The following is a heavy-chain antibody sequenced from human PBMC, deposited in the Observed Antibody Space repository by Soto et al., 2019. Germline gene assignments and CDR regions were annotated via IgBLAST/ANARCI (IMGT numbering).Heavy chain of an antibody. J-gene: IGHJ6*02. V-gene: IGHV5-10-1*01. CDR1: GYSFTSYW. D-gene: IGHD4-17*01. CDR3: ARDYGDYGYYYYGMDV. CDR2: IDPSDSYT. Sequence: GESLKISCKGSGYSFTSYWISWVRQMPGKGLEWMGRIDPSDSYTNYSPSFQGHVTISADKSISTAYLQWSSLKASDTAMYYCARDYGDYGYYYYGMDVWGQGTTVTVSS.